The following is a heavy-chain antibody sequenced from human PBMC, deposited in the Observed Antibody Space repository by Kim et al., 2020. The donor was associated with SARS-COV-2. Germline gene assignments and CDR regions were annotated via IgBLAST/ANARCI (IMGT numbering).Heavy chain of an antibody. CDR2: ISYDGSNK. CDR3: ARDSNAVTGPFDY. V-gene: IGHV3-33*05. Sequence: GGSLRLSCAASGFTFSSYGMHWVHQAPGKGLEWVAVISYDGSNKYYADSVKGRFTISRDNSKNTLYLQMNSLRAEDTAVYYCARDSNAVTGPFDYWGQGTLVTVSS. CDR1: GFTFSSYG. D-gene: IGHD6-19*01. J-gene: IGHJ4*02.